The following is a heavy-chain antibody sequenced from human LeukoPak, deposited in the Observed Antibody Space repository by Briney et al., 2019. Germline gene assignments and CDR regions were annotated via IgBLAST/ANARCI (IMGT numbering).Heavy chain of an antibody. V-gene: IGHV3-33*06. Sequence: GGSLRLSCAASGFTFSSYGMHWVRQPPGKGLEWVAVIWYDGNNKYYADPVKGRFTISRDNSKNTLYLQMNNLRAEDTAVYYCAKDMVRGVSYCYYMDVWGKGTTVTVSS. CDR2: IWYDGNNK. CDR3: AKDMVRGVSYCYYMDV. CDR1: GFTFSSYG. J-gene: IGHJ6*03. D-gene: IGHD3-10*01.